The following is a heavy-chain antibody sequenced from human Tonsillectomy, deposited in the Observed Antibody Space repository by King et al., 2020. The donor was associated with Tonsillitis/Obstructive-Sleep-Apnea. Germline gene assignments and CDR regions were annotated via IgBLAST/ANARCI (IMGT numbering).Heavy chain of an antibody. Sequence: QLVQSGAEVKKPGSSVKVSCKASGGNFSSYAITWVRQAPGQGLEWMGVIIPIFGSANYAHRFQGRVTITADESTSTGYMELSSLRSEDTAVYYCARSLRYLSTEHYDYHYYMDVWGKGTTVTVSS. CDR1: GGNFSSYA. CDR2: IIPIFGSA. CDR3: ARSLRYLSTEHYDYHYYMDV. V-gene: IGHV1-69*01. J-gene: IGHJ6*03. D-gene: IGHD3-9*01.